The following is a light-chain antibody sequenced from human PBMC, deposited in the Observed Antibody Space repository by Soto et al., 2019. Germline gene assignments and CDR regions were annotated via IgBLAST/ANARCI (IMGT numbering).Light chain of an antibody. J-gene: IGKJ1*01. CDR2: TLS. CDR3: MQRIEFPWT. V-gene: IGKV2-40*01. Sequence: DIVMTQTPLSLPVTPGEPASISCRSSQSLLNSDDGNTYLDWYLQKPGQSPQLLIYTLSYRASVVXDXFIGSGSGSDFTLKISRVEAEDVGVYYCMQRIEFPWTFGQGTKVEIK. CDR1: QSLLNSDDGNTY.